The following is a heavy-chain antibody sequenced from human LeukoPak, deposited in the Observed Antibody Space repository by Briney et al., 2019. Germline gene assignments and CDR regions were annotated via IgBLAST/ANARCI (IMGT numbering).Heavy chain of an antibody. J-gene: IGHJ4*02. Sequence: GGSLRLSCAASGFTFSSYAMSWVRQAPGKGLEWVSAISGSGGSTYYADSVKGRFTISRDNSKNTLYLQMNSLRAEDTAVYYCAKDFARKNYYDSSGPEGNFDYWGQGTLVTVSS. V-gene: IGHV3-23*01. CDR3: AKDFARKNYYDSSGPEGNFDY. CDR2: ISGSGGST. D-gene: IGHD3-22*01. CDR1: GFTFSSYA.